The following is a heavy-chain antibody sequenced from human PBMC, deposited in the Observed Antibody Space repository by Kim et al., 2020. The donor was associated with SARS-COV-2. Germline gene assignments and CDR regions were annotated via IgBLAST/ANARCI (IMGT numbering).Heavy chain of an antibody. CDR3: ARSEGRGSWCQVDY. Sequence: SETLSLTCSISSDSMSSYYWSWIRHLPGRGLEWIGYIYYGGNTDYNPTLKSRVSITWDTYTGHYSLDVTSLSVADTDVSYCARSEGRGSWCQVDYCG. CDR1: SDSMSSYY. CDR2: IYYGGNT. D-gene: IGHD2-8*01. J-gene: IGHJ4*01. V-gene: IGHV4-59*01.